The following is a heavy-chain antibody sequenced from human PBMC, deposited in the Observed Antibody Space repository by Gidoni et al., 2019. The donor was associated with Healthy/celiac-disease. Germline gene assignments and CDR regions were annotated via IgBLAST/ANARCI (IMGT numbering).Heavy chain of an antibody. CDR2: IYHSGST. CDR3: AREPYFTYYYDSSGGGHYDY. Sequence: QVQLQESGPGLVKPSGTLSLTCAVSGGSISSSNWWSWVRQPPGKGLEWIGEIYHSGSTNYNPSLKSRVTISVDKSKNQFSLKLSSVTAADTAVYYCAREPYFTYYYDSSGGGHYDYWGQGTLVTVSS. CDR1: GGSISSSNW. V-gene: IGHV4-4*02. D-gene: IGHD3-22*01. J-gene: IGHJ4*02.